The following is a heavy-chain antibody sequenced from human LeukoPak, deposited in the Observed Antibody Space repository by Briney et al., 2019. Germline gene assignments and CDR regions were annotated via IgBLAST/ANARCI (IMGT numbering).Heavy chain of an antibody. J-gene: IGHJ6*02. CDR3: ARDNWNYGSSMDV. Sequence: SETLSLTCAVSGGSVSSYYWSWIRQPPGKGLEWIGYIYYSGSTNYNPSLKSRVTISVDTSKNQFSLKLSSVTAADTAVYHCARDNWNYGSSMDVWGQGTTVTVSS. CDR2: IYYSGST. D-gene: IGHD1-7*01. V-gene: IGHV4-59*02. CDR1: GGSVSSYY.